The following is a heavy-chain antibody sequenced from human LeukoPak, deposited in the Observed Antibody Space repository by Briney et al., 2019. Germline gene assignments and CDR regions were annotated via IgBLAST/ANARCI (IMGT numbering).Heavy chain of an antibody. CDR2: ITSRGEST. Sequence: GGSLRLSCAASGFTFSIYAMSWVRQAPGKGLQWVSSITSRGESTWYVDSVKGRFTITRDNSENTLYLQMHSLRAEDAAVYYCARDRPNYYGSDGHYYRRDGDYWGRGTLVSVSS. D-gene: IGHD3-22*01. CDR3: ARDRPNYYGSDGHYYRRDGDY. J-gene: IGHJ4*02. CDR1: GFTFSIYA. V-gene: IGHV3-23*01.